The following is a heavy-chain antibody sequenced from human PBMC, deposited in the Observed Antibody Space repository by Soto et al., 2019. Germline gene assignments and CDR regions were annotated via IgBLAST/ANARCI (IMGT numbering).Heavy chain of an antibody. Sequence: GGSLRLSCAASGFTFSSYGMHWVRQAPGKGLEWVAVISYDGSNKYYADSVKGRFTISRDNSKNTLYLQMNSLRAEDTAVYYCAKDRLYAGGDYVTFYYYYGMDVWGQGTTVTVSS. CDR2: ISYDGSNK. CDR3: AKDRLYAGGDYVTFYYYYGMDV. V-gene: IGHV3-30*18. J-gene: IGHJ6*02. CDR1: GFTFSSYG. D-gene: IGHD2-21*02.